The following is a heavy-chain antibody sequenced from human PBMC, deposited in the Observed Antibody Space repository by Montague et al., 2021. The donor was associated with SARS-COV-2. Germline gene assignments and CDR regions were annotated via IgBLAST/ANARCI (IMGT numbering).Heavy chain of an antibody. CDR1: GDSISTYNW. CDR2: NYHTGST. Sequence: SETLSLTCVVSGDSISTYNWWSWVRLPPGKRLEWVGENYHTGSTKYKPSRNSRVSRSVDKSWNQFPLRLTSVTAADTAIYYGARKGSGRSDLAYWGQGALVTVSS. J-gene: IGHJ4*02. V-gene: IGHV4-4*02. D-gene: IGHD1-26*01. CDR3: ARKGSGRSDLAY.